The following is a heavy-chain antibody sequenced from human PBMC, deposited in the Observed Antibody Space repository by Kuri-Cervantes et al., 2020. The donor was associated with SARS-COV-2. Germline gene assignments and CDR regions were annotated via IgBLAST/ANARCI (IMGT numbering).Heavy chain of an antibody. CDR2: IWYGGSNK. D-gene: IGHD6-25*01. J-gene: IGHJ4*02. CDR1: GFTFSSYG. CDR3: AKDRAPRSSDYFDY. Sequence: GESLKISWAASGFTFSSYGMHWVRQAPAKGLEWVAVIWYGGSNKYYADSVKGRFTISRDNSKNTLYLQMNSLRAEDTAVYYCAKDRAPRSSDYFDYWGQGTLVTVSS. V-gene: IGHV3-30*02.